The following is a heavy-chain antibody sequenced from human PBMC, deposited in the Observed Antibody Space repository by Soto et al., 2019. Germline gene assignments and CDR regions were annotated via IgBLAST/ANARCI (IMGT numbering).Heavy chain of an antibody. V-gene: IGHV3-13*04. CDR2: IGTAGDT. CDR3: ARAIGPTLFDY. CDR1: GFTFSSCD. D-gene: IGHD3-22*01. J-gene: IGHJ4*02. Sequence: QPGGSLRLSCSASGFTFSSCDMHWVRQGPGKGLEWVSAIGTAGDTNYAGSVKGRFTISRENAKNSLYLQMNSLRAGDTAIYFCARAIGPTLFDYWGQGTLVTVSS.